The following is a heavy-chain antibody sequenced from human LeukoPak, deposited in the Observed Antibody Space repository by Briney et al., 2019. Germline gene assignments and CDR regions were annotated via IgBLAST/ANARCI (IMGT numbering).Heavy chain of an antibody. V-gene: IGHV3-23*01. J-gene: IGHJ3*02. CDR1: GFIFSNYA. D-gene: IGHD4-17*01. Sequence: PGGSLRLSCAASGFIFSNYALMWLRQSPGKGLEWVSAIRGSGGGTFYADSVKGLFTISRDNSKNTLYLQMNGLRAEDTAVYYCARDPNGDYIGAFDMWGRGTLVTVSS. CDR3: ARDPNGDYIGAFDM. CDR2: IRGSGGGT.